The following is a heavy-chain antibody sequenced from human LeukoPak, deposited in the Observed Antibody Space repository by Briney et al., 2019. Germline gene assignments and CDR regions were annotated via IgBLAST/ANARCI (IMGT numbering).Heavy chain of an antibody. D-gene: IGHD2-8*02. CDR3: ATSTGWRFDY. CDR2: IYSGGKV. Sequence: GGSLRLSCAASGFTVSSTYMSWVRQPPGKGLEWVSVIYSGGKVYYIDSVKGRFTISRDTSKNTLYLQMNSLRAEDTAVYYCATSTGWRFDYWGQGTLVTVSS. CDR1: GFTVSSTY. J-gene: IGHJ4*02. V-gene: IGHV3-53*01.